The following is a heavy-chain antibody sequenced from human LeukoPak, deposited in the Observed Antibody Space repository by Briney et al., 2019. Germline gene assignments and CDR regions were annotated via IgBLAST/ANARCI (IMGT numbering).Heavy chain of an antibody. V-gene: IGHV3-23*01. J-gene: IGHJ5*02. CDR1: GFTFSTFA. D-gene: IGHD5-24*01. Sequence: GGSLRLSCAASGFTFSTFAKTWVRQAPGKGLEWVSGVVGGGITYYADSVEGRFTLSKDNSKKTVYLQMNSLRVEDTAIYYCAKDLHYNDGRWEFDPWGQGTLVSVSS. CDR2: VVGGGIT. CDR3: AKDLHYNDGRWEFDP.